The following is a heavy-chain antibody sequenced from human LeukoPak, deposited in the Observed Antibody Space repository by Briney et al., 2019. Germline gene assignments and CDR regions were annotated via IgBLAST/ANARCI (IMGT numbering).Heavy chain of an antibody. CDR1: GFTFSNYW. CDR3: AREYSSSRYFDY. J-gene: IGHJ4*02. Sequence: GGSLRLSCVASGFTFSNYWMHSLSQAPGKGLVWVSRINSDGSSTTYADSVKGRFTISRDNAENTLYLQMNSLRAEDTAVYYCAREYSSSRYFDYWGQGTLVTVSS. D-gene: IGHD6-6*01. V-gene: IGHV3-74*01. CDR2: INSDGSST.